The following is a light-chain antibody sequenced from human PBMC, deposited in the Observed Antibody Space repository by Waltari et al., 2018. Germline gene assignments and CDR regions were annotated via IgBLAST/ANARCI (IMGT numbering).Light chain of an antibody. CDR2: GSS. CDR3: QHYVPSPPCT. J-gene: IGKJ1*01. Sequence: EVVLTRSPGSLSVSQGERATLSGRASQSVSSNLAWYQQKPGPAPRLLVSGSSSRATGIPDRFSGSVSGTDFTLTISILEPEDFAVYYWQHYVPSPPCTFGQGTKVEIK. CDR1: QSVSSN. V-gene: IGKV3-20*01.